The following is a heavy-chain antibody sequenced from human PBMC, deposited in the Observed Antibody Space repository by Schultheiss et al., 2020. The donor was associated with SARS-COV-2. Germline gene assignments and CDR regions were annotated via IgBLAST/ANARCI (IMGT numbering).Heavy chain of an antibody. Sequence: GESLKISCKGSGYSFTSYWIGWVRQMPGKGLEWMGIIYPGDSDTRYSPSFQGQVTISADKSISTAYLQWSSLKASDTAMYYCARLYDSSGYYGGYDAFDIWGQGTMVTVSS. J-gene: IGHJ3*02. D-gene: IGHD3-22*01. CDR3: ARLYDSSGYYGGYDAFDI. CDR2: IYPGDSDT. CDR1: GYSFTSYW. V-gene: IGHV5-51*01.